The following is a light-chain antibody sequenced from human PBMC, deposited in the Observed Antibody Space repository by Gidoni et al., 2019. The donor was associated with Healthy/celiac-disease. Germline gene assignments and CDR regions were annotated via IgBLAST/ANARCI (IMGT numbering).Light chain of an antibody. Sequence: NFMPTPPHSVSEFPGKTVTISCHRSRVSLDSNYVQWYQQRPGSAPTPVIYGDNQRPAGVPERFSGYSDSSSNSASLAIYGLKTEDEDDYYCQSYNSSIVVFGGGTKLTVL. CDR3: QSYNSSIVV. J-gene: IGLJ2*01. V-gene: IGLV6-57*04. CDR2: GDN. CDR1: RVSLDSNY.